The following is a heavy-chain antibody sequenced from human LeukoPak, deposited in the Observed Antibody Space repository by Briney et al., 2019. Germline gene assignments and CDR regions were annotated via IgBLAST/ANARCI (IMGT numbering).Heavy chain of an antibody. J-gene: IGHJ6*02. V-gene: IGHV3-64D*09. CDR3: VKVYYYDSSGYYVGGTYFGMDV. CDR1: GFTFSRYA. CDR2: ISSNGAST. Sequence: GWSLRLSCSASGFTFSRYAMHWVHQAPGKGLEYVSGISSNGASTYYADSLKDRFTISRDNSKNTVSLRMSGLRAEDTAVYYCVKVYYYDSSGYYVGGTYFGMDVWGQGTTVTVSS. D-gene: IGHD3-22*01.